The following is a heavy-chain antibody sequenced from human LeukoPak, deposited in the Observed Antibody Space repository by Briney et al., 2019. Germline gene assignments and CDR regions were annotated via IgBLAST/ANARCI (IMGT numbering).Heavy chain of an antibody. CDR3: ARVALELLPNWFDP. CDR2: IYYSGST. D-gene: IGHD1-26*01. J-gene: IGHJ5*02. Sequence: PSQTLSLTCTVSGGSISSGDYYWSWIRQPPGKGLEWIVYIYYSGSTYYNPSLKSRVTISVDTSKNQFSLKLSSVTAADTAVYYCARVALELLPNWFDPWGQGTLVTVSS. V-gene: IGHV4-30-4*01. CDR1: GGSISSGDYY.